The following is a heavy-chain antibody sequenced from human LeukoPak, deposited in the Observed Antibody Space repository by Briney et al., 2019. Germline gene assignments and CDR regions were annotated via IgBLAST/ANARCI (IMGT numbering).Heavy chain of an antibody. CDR2: ISAYNGNT. V-gene: IGHV1-18*01. CDR3: ARDRRIHAFWSGAKY. J-gene: IGHJ4*02. CDR1: GYTFTSYG. D-gene: IGHD3-3*01. Sequence: ASVKFSCKASGYTFTSYGISWVRQAPGQGFEWMGWISAYNGNTNYAQKLQGRVTMTTDTSTSTAYMELRSLRSDDTAVYYCARDRRIHAFWSGAKYWGQGTLVTVSS.